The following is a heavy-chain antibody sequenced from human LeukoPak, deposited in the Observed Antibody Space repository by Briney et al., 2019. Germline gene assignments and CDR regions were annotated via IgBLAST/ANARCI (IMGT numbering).Heavy chain of an antibody. D-gene: IGHD1-14*01. CDR1: GFTFSNYG. CDR3: VKDNPLDY. J-gene: IGHJ4*02. CDR2: IRYDGNNK. V-gene: IGHV3-30*02. Sequence: GGSLRLSCGASGFTFSNYGMLWVRQAPGEGLEWVAFIRYDGNNKLYADSMKGRFTISRDNSKNTLYLHINSLRAEDTAVYYCVKDNPLDYWGQGTLVIVSS.